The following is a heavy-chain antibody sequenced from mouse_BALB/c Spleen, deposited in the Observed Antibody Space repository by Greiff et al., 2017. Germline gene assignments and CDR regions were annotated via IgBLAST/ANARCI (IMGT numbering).Heavy chain of an antibody. D-gene: IGHD1-1*01. J-gene: IGHJ1*01. V-gene: IGHV5-17*02. CDR3: ARLNYYGSSYYFDV. CDR1: GFTFSSFG. Sequence: VQLKESGGGLVQPGGSRKLSCAASGFTFSSFGMHWVRQAPEKGLEWVAYISSGSSTIYYADTVKGRFTISRDNPKNTLFLQMTSLRSEDTAMYYCARLNYYGSSYYFDVWGAGTTVTVSS. CDR2: ISSGSSTI.